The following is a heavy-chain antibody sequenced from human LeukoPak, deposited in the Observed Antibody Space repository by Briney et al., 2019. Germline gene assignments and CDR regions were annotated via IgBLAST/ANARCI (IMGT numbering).Heavy chain of an antibody. Sequence: SETLSLTCAVSGYSISSGYYWGWIRQPPGKGLEWIGSIYHRGSTYYNPSLKSRVTISVDTSKNQFYLKLSSVTAADTAVYYCARSITKIVGVDAFDIWGQGTMVTVSS. CDR1: GYSISSGYY. V-gene: IGHV4-38-2*01. D-gene: IGHD3-22*01. CDR2: IYHRGST. CDR3: ARSITKIVGVDAFDI. J-gene: IGHJ3*02.